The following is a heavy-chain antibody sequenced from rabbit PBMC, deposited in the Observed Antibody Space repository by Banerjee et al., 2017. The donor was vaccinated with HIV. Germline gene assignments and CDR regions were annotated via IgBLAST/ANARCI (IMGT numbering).Heavy chain of an antibody. J-gene: IGHJ4*01. D-gene: IGHD6-1*01. CDR2: VYTSSGST. Sequence: QEQVVESGGGLVKPGGSLTLTCTASGFSLSSSYYMCWVRQAPGKGLEWIGCVYTSSGSTYYASWAKGRFTISKTSSTTVTLQLNSLTAADTATYFCARGDAYGFANYDYALNFWGPGTLVTVS. V-gene: IGHV1S45*01. CDR3: ARGDAYGFANYDYALNF. CDR1: GFSLSSSYY.